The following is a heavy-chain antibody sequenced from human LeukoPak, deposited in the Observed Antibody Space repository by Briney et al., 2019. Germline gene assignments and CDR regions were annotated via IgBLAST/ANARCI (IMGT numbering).Heavy chain of an antibody. J-gene: IGHJ4*02. D-gene: IGHD6-19*01. CDR3: ARGALSSSGWYVNY. CDR2: IYYSGST. V-gene: IGHV4-59*01. Sequence: PSETLSLTCTVSGGSISSYYWSWIRQPPGKGLEWIGCIYYSGSTNYNPSLKSRVTISVDTSKNQFSLKLSSVTAADTAVYYCARGALSSSGWYVNYWGQGTLVTVSS. CDR1: GGSISSYY.